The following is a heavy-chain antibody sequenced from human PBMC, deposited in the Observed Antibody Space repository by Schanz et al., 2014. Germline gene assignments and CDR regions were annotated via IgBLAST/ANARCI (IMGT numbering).Heavy chain of an antibody. Sequence: QVQLVQSGAEVKKPGASVKVSCEASGYTFTSYYIHWFRQAPGQGLEWMGLINPSVGNTNYAQKFRGRVTMNRDTYTSTVYMELSSLRAEDTDVYFFARGPSTGALDMWGQWKMVNVSS. V-gene: IGHV1-46*03. CDR3: ARGPSTGALDM. J-gene: IGHJ3*02. CDR1: GYTFTSYY. CDR2: INPSVGNT.